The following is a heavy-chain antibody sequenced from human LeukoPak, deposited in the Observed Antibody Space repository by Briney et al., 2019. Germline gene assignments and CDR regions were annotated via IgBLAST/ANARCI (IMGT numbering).Heavy chain of an antibody. CDR2: TTSSGKTI. D-gene: IGHD2-21*01. CDR3: ARQLTCSDNCYYRHFDL. V-gene: IGHV3-48*01. CDR1: GFTFSSYT. J-gene: IGHJ4*02. Sequence: GGSLRLSCAASGFTFSSYTMNWVRQAPGKRLEWVSYTTSSGKTIYYGDSVEGRFTISRDNAKNSLYLQMSSLRAEDTAVYYCARQLTCSDNCYYRHFDLWGQGTMVTVSS.